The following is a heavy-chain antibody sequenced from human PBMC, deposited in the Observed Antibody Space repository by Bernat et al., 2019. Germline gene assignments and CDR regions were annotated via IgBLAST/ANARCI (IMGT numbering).Heavy chain of an antibody. J-gene: IGHJ4*02. Sequence: EVQLVQSGAEVKKPGESLKISCKGSGYSLTSYWIGWVRQMPGKGLEWMGIIYPGDSDPRYSPSFQGQVTSSADKSISTAYLQWSSLKASDTAMYYCARLSPPGVGSTSFDYWGQGTLVTVSS. CDR3: ARLSPPGVGSTSFDY. CDR1: GYSLTSYW. D-gene: IGHD1-26*01. CDR2: IYPGDSDP. V-gene: IGHV5-51*01.